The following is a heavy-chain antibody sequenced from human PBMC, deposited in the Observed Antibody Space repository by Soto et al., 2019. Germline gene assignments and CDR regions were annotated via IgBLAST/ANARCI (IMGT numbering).Heavy chain of an antibody. CDR2: IYYSGST. CDR3: ATIAGYSSSWYLGSAFDI. Sequence: SETLSLTCTVSGGSISSGDYYWSWIRQPPGKGLEWIGYIYYSGSTYYNPSLKSRVTISVDTSKNQFSLKLSSVTAADTAVYYCATIAGYSSSWYLGSAFDIWGQGTMVPVSS. V-gene: IGHV4-30-4*01. CDR1: GGSISSGDYY. J-gene: IGHJ3*02. D-gene: IGHD6-13*01.